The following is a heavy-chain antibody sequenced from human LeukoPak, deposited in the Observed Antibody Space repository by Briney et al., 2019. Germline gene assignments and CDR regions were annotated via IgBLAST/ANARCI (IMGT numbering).Heavy chain of an antibody. V-gene: IGHV1-18*01. CDR3: ARVAREKNTMGRLRYWSGFDY. CDR2: ISAYNGNT. CDR1: GYTFTSYG. D-gene: IGHD3-9*01. Sequence: ASVKVSCKASGYTFTSYGISWVRQAPGQGLEWMGWISAYNGNTNYAQKPQGRVTMTTDTSTSTAYMELRSLRSDDTAVYYCARVAREKNTMGRLRYWSGFDYWGQGTLVTVSS. J-gene: IGHJ4*02.